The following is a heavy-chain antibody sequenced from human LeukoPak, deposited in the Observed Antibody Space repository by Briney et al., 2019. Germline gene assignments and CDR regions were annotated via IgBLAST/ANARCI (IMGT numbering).Heavy chain of an antibody. D-gene: IGHD3-10*01. Sequence: GASVKVSCKASGYTFTSYGISWVRQAPGQGLEWMGWISAYNGNTNYAQKLQGRVTMTTDTSTSTAYMELRSLRSDDTAVYYCARGYYYGSGSYYEYYYYMDVWGKGTTVTISS. CDR2: ISAYNGNT. V-gene: IGHV1-18*01. CDR1: GYTFTSYG. CDR3: ARGYYYGSGSYYEYYYYMDV. J-gene: IGHJ6*03.